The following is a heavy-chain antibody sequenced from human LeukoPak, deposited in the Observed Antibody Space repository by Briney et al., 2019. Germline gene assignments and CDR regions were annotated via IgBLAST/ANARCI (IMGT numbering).Heavy chain of an antibody. D-gene: IGHD2-2*01. J-gene: IGHJ4*02. CDR1: GFTFSSYG. V-gene: IGHV3-33*01. CDR3: ARGYCSSTSCLVDY. CDR2: IWYDGSNK. Sequence: GGSLRLSCAASGFTFSSYGMHWVRQAPGKGLEWVAVIWYDGSNKYYADSVKGRFTISRDNSKNTLYLQMNSLRAEDTAVYYCARGYCSSTSCLVDYWGQGTLVTVSS.